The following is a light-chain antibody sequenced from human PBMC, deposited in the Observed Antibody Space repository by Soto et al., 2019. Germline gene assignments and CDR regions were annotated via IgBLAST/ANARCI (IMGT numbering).Light chain of an antibody. J-gene: IGKJ1*01. CDR2: GAS. V-gene: IGKV3-20*01. CDR1: QSVSNNY. CDR3: QPYGSSGT. Sequence: EIVLTQSPGTLSLSPGERATLSCRASQSVSNNYLAWYQQKPGQAPRLLIYGASNMATGIPDRFSGSGSGTDFTVTISRLEPEDFAVYYCQPYGSSGTFGQGTKVEIK.